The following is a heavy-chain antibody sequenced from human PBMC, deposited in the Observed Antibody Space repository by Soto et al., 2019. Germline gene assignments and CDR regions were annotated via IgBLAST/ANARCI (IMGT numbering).Heavy chain of an antibody. CDR2: ISSSSSYI. J-gene: IGHJ3*02. CDR3: ARSLRGGLVPNDAFDI. Sequence: PAGSLTLSCAASGFTFSSYCMSWVRQAPGKGLEWVSSISSSSSYIYYADSVKGRFTISRDNAKNSLYLQMNSLRAEDTAVYYCARSLRGGLVPNDAFDIWGQGTMVTVSS. V-gene: IGHV3-21*01. CDR1: GFTFSSYC. D-gene: IGHD2-15*01.